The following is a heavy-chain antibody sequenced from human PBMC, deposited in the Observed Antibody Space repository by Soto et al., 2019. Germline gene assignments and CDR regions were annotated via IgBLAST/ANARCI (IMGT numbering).Heavy chain of an antibody. CDR3: VREYYYGMDV. V-gene: IGHV3-11*05. CDR2: ITSSSDYT. Sequence: QEQLVESGGGLVRPGGSLRLSCAASGFTFSAYYMTWMRQAPGKGLEWVSYITSSSDYTNYAGSVKGRFTISRDNAKNSLYVQMKSLGVEDIAVYYCVREYYYGMDVWGQGTTVCVSS. CDR1: GFTFSAYY. J-gene: IGHJ6*02.